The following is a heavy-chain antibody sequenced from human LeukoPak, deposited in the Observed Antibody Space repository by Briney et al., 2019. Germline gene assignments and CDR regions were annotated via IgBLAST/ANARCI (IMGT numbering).Heavy chain of an antibody. CDR3: ARVKPVPTVSFDP. CDR1: GYTLSDYD. CDR2: INPNSLIP. J-gene: IGHJ5*02. V-gene: IGHV1-8*01. Sequence: ASVTVSCTASGYTLSDYDINWVRHAPGQGLEYMGWINPNSLIPGYARKFRGRVTLTMDTSIRTAYMELSGLTYDDTAIYYCARVKPVPTVSFDPWGQGTPVTVSS. D-gene: IGHD4-17*01.